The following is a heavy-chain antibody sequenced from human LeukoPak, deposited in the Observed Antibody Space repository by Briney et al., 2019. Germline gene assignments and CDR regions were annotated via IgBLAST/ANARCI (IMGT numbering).Heavy chain of an antibody. Sequence: GGSLRLSCTTSGFTFGDYAMSWFRQAPGKGLEWVGFIRSKAYGGTTEYAASLKGRITISRDDSKAIAYLQMSSLKTEDTAVYYCSRGRRSPDSWGQGTLVTVSS. CDR3: SRGRRSPDS. CDR2: IRSKAYGGTT. D-gene: IGHD5-24*01. J-gene: IGHJ5*01. CDR1: GFTFGDYA. V-gene: IGHV3-49*03.